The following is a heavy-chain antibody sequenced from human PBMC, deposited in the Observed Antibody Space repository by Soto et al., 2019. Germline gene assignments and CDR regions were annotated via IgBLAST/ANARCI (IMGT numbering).Heavy chain of an antibody. CDR3: ARLDYYDSSGYYTYFDY. Sequence: GASLKVSCKAPGGTFSSYAISWVRQAPGQGLEWMGGIIPIFGTANYAQKFQGRVTITADESTSTAYMELSSLRSEDTAVYYCARLDYYDSSGYYTYFDYWGQGTLVTVSS. V-gene: IGHV1-69*13. CDR1: GGTFSSYA. D-gene: IGHD3-22*01. CDR2: IIPIFGTA. J-gene: IGHJ4*02.